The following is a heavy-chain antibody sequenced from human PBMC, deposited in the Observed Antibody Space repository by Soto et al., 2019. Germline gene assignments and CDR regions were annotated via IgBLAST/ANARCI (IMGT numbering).Heavy chain of an antibody. CDR3: ARVIMIFGVANLGSYFDY. J-gene: IGHJ4*02. CDR1: GYTFTNYP. D-gene: IGHD3-3*01. Sequence: QVQLVQSGGEVKKPGASVKVSCKASGYTFTNYPITWVRQAPGQGLEWMGWINTYNQNTIYAQKFQGRVTMTTDTSTSTSYLELGSLRSDDTAVYYCARVIMIFGVANLGSYFDYWGQGTRVTVSA. V-gene: IGHV1-18*04. CDR2: INTYNQNT.